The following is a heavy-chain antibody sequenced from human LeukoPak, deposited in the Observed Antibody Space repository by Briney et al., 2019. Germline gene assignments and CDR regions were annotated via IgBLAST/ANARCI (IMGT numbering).Heavy chain of an antibody. CDR3: ARHSWGGYYFDY. J-gene: IGHJ4*02. CDR1: SGSISNYY. V-gene: IGHV4-59*08. Sequence: SETLSLTCTVSSGSISNYYWSWIRQPPGKGLEWIGYIPDSGSPNYNPSLKSRVTISGDTSENQFSLKLNSVTAADTAVYYCARHSWGGYYFDYWGQGTLVTVSS. CDR2: IPDSGSP. D-gene: IGHD3-16*01.